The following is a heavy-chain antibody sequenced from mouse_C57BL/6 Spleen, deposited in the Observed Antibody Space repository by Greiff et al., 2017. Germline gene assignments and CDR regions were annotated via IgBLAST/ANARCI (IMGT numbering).Heavy chain of an antibody. CDR2: IHPNSGST. V-gene: IGHV1-64*01. J-gene: IGHJ4*01. D-gene: IGHD1-1*02. CDR3: AREGLYYGYAIDY. CDR1: GYTFTSYW. Sequence: VQLPQPGAELVQPGASVKLSCKASGYTFTSYWMHWVKQRPGQGLEWIGMIHPNSGSTNYNEKFKSKATLTVDKSSSTAYMQLSSLTSEDAAVYYCAREGLYYGYAIDYWGQGTSVTVSS.